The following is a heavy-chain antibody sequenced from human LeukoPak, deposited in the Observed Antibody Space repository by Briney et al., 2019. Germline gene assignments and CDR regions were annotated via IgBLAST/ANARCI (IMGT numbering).Heavy chain of an antibody. CDR2: ITHSGST. CDR1: GGSFTDYY. J-gene: IGHJ5*02. Sequence: SETLSLTCAVFGGSFTDYYWSWVRQPPGKGLEWIGEITHSGSTNYKSSLKSRVTISVDTSKNQFSLTLTSVTAADTAIYYCSRRGQWLGRWFDPWGQGTLVTVSS. CDR3: SRRGQWLGRWFDP. V-gene: IGHV4-34*01. D-gene: IGHD6-19*01.